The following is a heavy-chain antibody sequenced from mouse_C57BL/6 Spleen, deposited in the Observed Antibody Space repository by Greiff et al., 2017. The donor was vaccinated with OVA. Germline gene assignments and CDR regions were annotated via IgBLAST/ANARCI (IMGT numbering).Heavy chain of an antibody. Sequence: EVKVVESGGGLVQSGRSLRLSCATSGFTFSDFYMEWVRQAPGKGLEWIAASRNKANDYTTEYSASVKGRFIVSRDTSQSILYLQMNALRAEDTAIYYCARDAGDGYYSFAYWGQGTLVTVSA. CDR2: SRNKANDYTT. CDR1: GFTFSDFY. CDR3: ARDAGDGYYSFAY. V-gene: IGHV7-1*01. J-gene: IGHJ3*01. D-gene: IGHD2-3*01.